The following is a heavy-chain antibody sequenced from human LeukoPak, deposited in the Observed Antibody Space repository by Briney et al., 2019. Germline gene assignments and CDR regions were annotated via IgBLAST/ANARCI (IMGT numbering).Heavy chain of an antibody. D-gene: IGHD3-22*01. CDR1: GFSFSSYE. V-gene: IGHV3-23*01. CDR2: ISPSGDRT. J-gene: IGHJ4*02. Sequence: PGGSLRLSCAASGFSFSSYEMNWVRQAPGKGLEWVSFISPSGDRTSNADSVEGRFTISRDNPRDTLYLQMNSLRDEDTAGYYCAIMHGYYDGSGYWVQWGQGTLVTVSS. CDR3: AIMHGYYDGSGYWVQ.